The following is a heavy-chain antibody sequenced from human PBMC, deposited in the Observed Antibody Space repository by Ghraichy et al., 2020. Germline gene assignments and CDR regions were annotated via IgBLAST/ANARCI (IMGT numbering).Heavy chain of an antibody. CDR3: ARGFPPLYYDYVWGSYRYSSYWYFDL. CDR1: GFTFSSYS. Sequence: GESLRLSCAASGFTFSSYSMNWVRQAPGKGLEWVSSISSSSSYIYYADSVKGRFTISRDNAKNSLYLQMNSLRAEDTAVYYCARGFPPLYYDYVWGSYRYSSYWYFDLWGRGTLVTVSS. J-gene: IGHJ2*01. V-gene: IGHV3-21*01. CDR2: ISSSSSYI. D-gene: IGHD3-16*02.